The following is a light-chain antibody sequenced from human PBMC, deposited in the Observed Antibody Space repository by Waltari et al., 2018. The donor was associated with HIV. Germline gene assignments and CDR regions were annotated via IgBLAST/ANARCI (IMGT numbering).Light chain of an antibody. Sequence: QSALTQPASVSGSPGQSITISCTGTSNDVGYYNLVSWYQQDPGKAPKVMIYEVSKRPSGGSNLFSCSKSGNTASLTISGLQAEDEADYYCGSYAGSNAYVFGIGTKVTVL. J-gene: IGLJ1*01. CDR2: EVS. CDR3: GSYAGSNAYV. CDR1: SNDVGYYNL. V-gene: IGLV2-23*02.